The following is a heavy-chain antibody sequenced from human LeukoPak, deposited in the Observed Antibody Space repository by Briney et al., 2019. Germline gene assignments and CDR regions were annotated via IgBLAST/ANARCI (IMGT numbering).Heavy chain of an antibody. CDR2: IYSGGNT. CDR3: ARSTPVPGVATFDI. J-gene: IGHJ3*02. Sequence: GGSLRLSCVASGFSVSSNYINWVRQAPGKGLEWVSGIYSGGNTNFADSVRGRFTISRDDSKNTLFLQMNSLRAEDTAVYYCARSTPVPGVATFDIWGQGTMVTVSS. CDR1: GFSVSSNY. D-gene: IGHD2-2*01. V-gene: IGHV3-53*01.